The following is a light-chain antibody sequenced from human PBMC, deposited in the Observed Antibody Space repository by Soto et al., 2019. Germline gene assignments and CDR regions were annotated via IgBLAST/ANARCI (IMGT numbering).Light chain of an antibody. CDR2: DAS. CDR3: QRRSNWPRT. J-gene: IGKJ4*01. CDR1: QSVSSY. Sequence: EIVLTQSPATLPLSPGERATLSCRASQSVSSYLAWYQQKPGQAPRLLLYDASNRATGIPARFSGSGSGTDFTLTIGGQAPEGGAVYYCQRRSNWPRTFGGGTKVESK. V-gene: IGKV3-11*01.